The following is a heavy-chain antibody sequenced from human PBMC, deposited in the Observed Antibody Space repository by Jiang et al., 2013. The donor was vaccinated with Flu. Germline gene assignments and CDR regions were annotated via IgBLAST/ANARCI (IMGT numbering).Heavy chain of an antibody. CDR1: GGSISTTNYF. Sequence: SLTCTVSGGSISTTNYFWGWIRQPPGKGLEWIGYIYYSGSTNYNSSLKSRVTISIDTSKNQFSLKLNSVTAADTAVYYCARARAPEVAANYFDYWGQGTLVTVSS. V-gene: IGHV4-61*05. CDR3: ARARAPEVAANYFDY. J-gene: IGHJ4*02. CDR2: IYYSGST. D-gene: IGHD6-13*01.